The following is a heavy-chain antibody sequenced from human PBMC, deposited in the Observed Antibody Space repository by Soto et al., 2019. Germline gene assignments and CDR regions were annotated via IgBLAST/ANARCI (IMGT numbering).Heavy chain of an antibody. D-gene: IGHD2-2*01. CDR3: ARGRPAPLYCSSTSCYPAQFDY. Sequence: GASVNVSCKASGGTFSSYAISWVRQAPGPGLEWMGGLIPIFGKANYAQKFQGRVTITADRSTSTAYMELSSLGSEDTAVYYCARGRPAPLYCSSTSCYPAQFDYWGQGTLVTVSS. CDR1: GGTFSSYA. V-gene: IGHV1-69*06. J-gene: IGHJ4*02. CDR2: LIPIFGKA.